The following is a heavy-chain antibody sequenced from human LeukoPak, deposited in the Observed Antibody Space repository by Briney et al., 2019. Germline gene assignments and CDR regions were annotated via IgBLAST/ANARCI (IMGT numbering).Heavy chain of an antibody. CDR3: ARYQTNPNY. J-gene: IGHJ4*02. CDR2: IKEDGSET. V-gene: IGHV3-7*01. D-gene: IGHD1-14*01. Sequence: PGGSLRLSCAASGFTFSSSWMSWVRQAPGKGREWVASIKEDGSETYYVDSVKGRFTISRDNAKNSLSLQMTSLRAEDTAVYYCARYQTNPNYWSQGTLVTVSS. CDR1: GFTFSSSW.